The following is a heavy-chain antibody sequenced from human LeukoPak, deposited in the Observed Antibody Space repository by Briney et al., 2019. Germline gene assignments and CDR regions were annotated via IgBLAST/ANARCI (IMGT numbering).Heavy chain of an antibody. D-gene: IGHD3-22*01. J-gene: IGHJ4*02. V-gene: IGHV3-30*18. Sequence: GGSLRLSCAASGFTFSSYAMSWVRQAPGKGLEWVAVISYDGSDKNYADSVKGRFTISRDNSKNTLYLQMNSLRAEDTAVYYCAYDSSGYYYTPGDYWGQGTLVTVSS. CDR2: ISYDGSDK. CDR3: AYDSSGYYYTPGDY. CDR1: GFTFSSYA.